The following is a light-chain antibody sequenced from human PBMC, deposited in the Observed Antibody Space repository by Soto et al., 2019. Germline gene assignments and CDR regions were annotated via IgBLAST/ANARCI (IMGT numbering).Light chain of an antibody. Sequence: STASANVGDRVSITCRASQSISRWLAWHQQKPGKAPRLLIYKTSSLESGVPSRFSGSGSGTEFTLTISSLQPDDFATYYCQQYKSFCSFGHGTKVDIK. CDR1: QSISRW. J-gene: IGKJ1*01. V-gene: IGKV1-5*03. CDR2: KTS. CDR3: QQYKSFCS.